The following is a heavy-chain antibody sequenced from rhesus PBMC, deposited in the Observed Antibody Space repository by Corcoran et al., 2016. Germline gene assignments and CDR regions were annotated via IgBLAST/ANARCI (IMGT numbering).Heavy chain of an antibody. D-gene: IGHD6-37*01. CDR2: ISGDERST. V-gene: IGHV4-173*01. Sequence: LQLQESGPGLVKPSETLSLTCAVSGGSISSNSWTWIRQPPGKGLEWIGRISGDERSTDYNPSLRSRVTISTDTSKTQVSLKVDSVTAADTAVYYCVGLMVAGPVEYWGQGVLVTVSS. CDR1: GGSISSNS. CDR3: VGLMVAGPVEY. J-gene: IGHJ4*01.